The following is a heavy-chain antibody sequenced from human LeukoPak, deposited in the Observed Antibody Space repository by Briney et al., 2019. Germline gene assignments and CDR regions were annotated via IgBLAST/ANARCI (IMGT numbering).Heavy chain of an antibody. V-gene: IGHV1-18*01. D-gene: IGHD3-10*01. CDR3: ARGGGSGSNGMDV. CDR2: ISGYNGNT. CDR1: GYTFTSYD. J-gene: IGHJ6*02. Sequence: ASVKLSCKASGYTFTSYDISWVRQAPGQGLEWMGWISGYNGNTNYGQKFQGRVTVTTDKSTSTAYMELRSLRSDDTAVYYCARGGGSGSNGMDVWGQGTTVTVSS.